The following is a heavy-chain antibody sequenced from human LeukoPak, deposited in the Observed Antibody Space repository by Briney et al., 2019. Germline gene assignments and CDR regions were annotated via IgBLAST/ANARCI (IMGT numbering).Heavy chain of an antibody. CDR1: GDSISSGGYW. D-gene: IGHD5-12*01. J-gene: IGHJ4*02. Sequence: SQTLSLTCAVSGDSISSGGYWWCWRRQHPGRGQEWVGYISYGGNTYYNPSLKSRVAISADTPKNQFSLKLSSTTAADTAVYYCARAPVATPSEFDYWGQGTLVTVSS. CDR3: ARAPVATPSEFDY. CDR2: ISYGGNT. V-gene: IGHV4-31*11.